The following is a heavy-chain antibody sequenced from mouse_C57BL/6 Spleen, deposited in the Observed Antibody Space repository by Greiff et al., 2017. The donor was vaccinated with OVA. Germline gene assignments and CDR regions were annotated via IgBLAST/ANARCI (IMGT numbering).Heavy chain of an antibody. CDR2: IDPSDSET. CDR3: ARWGSYGSSSYWYFDV. D-gene: IGHD1-1*01. Sequence: QVQLQQPGAELVRPGSSVKLSCKASGYTFTSYWMHWVKQRPIQGLEWIGNIDPSDSETHYNQKFKDKATLTVDKSSSTAYMQLSSLTSEDYAVYYCARWGSYGSSSYWYFDVWGTGTTVTVSS. J-gene: IGHJ1*03. V-gene: IGHV1-52*01. CDR1: GYTFTSYW.